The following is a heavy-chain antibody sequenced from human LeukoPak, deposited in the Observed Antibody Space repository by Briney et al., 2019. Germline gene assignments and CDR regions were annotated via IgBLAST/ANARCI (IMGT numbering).Heavy chain of an antibody. V-gene: IGHV3-30*04. Sequence: GRSLRLSCAASGFTFSSYAMHWVRQAPGKGLEWVAVISYDGSNKYYADSVKGRFTISRDNSKNTLYLQMNSLRAEDTAVYYCARDRLGELSLMFGYWGQGTLVTVSS. CDR2: ISYDGSNK. D-gene: IGHD3-16*02. CDR3: ARDRLGELSLMFGY. CDR1: GFTFSSYA. J-gene: IGHJ4*02.